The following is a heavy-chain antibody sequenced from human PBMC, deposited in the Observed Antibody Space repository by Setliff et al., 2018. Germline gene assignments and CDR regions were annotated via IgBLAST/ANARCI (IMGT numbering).Heavy chain of an antibody. CDR1: GYTFTSYG. Sequence: ASVKVSCKASGYTFTSYGVSWVRQAPGQGLEWMGWISAYNGNINYAQKFQGRVTMTTDASTNTAYMELRSLRSDDTAMYYCARDTHQWDLLYFDSWGQGTLVTVSS. V-gene: IGHV1-18*01. CDR3: ARDTHQWDLLYFDS. CDR2: ISAYNGNI. J-gene: IGHJ4*02. D-gene: IGHD1-26*01.